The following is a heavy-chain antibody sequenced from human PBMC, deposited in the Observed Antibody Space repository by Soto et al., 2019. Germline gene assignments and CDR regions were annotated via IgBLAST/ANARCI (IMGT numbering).Heavy chain of an antibody. D-gene: IGHD4-17*01. CDR2: IYYSGNN. J-gene: IGHJ3*02. V-gene: IGHV4-28*01. Sequence: QVQLQESGPGLVKPSDTLSLTCAFSGYSISSSNWWGWIRQPPGKGLEWIGYIYYSGNNYNNQSLRRRITMAVDTSKNPFYLKLSSVTAVDTAVYYCARKDGVLEAFDTWGQGTMVTVSS. CDR1: GYSISSSNW. CDR3: ARKDGVLEAFDT.